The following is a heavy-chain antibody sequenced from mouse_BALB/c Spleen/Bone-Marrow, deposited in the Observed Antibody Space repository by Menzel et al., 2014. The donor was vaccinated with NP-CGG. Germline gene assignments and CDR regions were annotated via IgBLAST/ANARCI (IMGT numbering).Heavy chain of an antibody. CDR3: ARGKGIYLGFAY. CDR2: IEPANGNT. D-gene: IGHD2-1*01. J-gene: IGHJ3*01. V-gene: IGHV14-3*02. CDR1: GFNIKDTY. Sequence: EVKLVESGAELVKPGASVKLSCTASGFNIKDTYMNWVKQRPERGLEWIGRIEPANGNTKYDPKFQGKATITTDTSSNTAYLQLSSLTSEDTAVYYCARGKGIYLGFAYWGQGTLVTVSA.